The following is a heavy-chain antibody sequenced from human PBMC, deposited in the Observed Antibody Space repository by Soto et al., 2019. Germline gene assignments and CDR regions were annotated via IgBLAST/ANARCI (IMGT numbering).Heavy chain of an antibody. J-gene: IGHJ4*02. CDR2: INHSGST. Sequence: QVQLQQWGAGLLKPSETLSLTCAVYGGSFGGYYWSWIRQPPGQGLEWSGEINHSGSTNYNPSLKSRVTISVDTSKNQFSLKLSSVTAADTAVYYCGSPGYVDYWGPGTLVTVSS. D-gene: IGHD2-2*01. CDR3: GSPGYVDY. V-gene: IGHV4-34*01. CDR1: GGSFGGYY.